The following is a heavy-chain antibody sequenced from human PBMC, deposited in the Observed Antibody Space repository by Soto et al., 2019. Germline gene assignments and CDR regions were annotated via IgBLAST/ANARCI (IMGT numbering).Heavy chain of an antibody. V-gene: IGHV1-8*01. J-gene: IGHJ4*02. D-gene: IGHD3-16*02. CDR2: VNPNSGNT. CDR3: ARGLESYYDYIWGSYRFDY. Sequence: GASVKVCCKASGYTFTSYGINWVRQATGQGLEWMGWVNPNSGNTGYAQKFQGRVTMTRNTSISTAYMELSSLRSEDTAVYYCARGLESYYDYIWGSYRFDYWGQGTLVTVSS. CDR1: GYTFTSYG.